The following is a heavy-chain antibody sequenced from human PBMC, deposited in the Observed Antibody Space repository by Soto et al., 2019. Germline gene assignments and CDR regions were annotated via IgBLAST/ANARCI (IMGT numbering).Heavy chain of an antibody. V-gene: IGHV3-21*01. CDR1: GFTFSSYS. CDR3: SLGYCSSTSCPDRDY. Sequence: GSLRLSCAASGFTFSSYSMNWVRQAPGKGLEWVASISSSSSYIYYADSVKGRFTISRDNAKNSLYLQMNSLRAEDTAVYYCSLGYCSSTSCPDRDYWGQGTLVTVSS. CDR2: ISSSSSYI. D-gene: IGHD2-2*01. J-gene: IGHJ4*02.